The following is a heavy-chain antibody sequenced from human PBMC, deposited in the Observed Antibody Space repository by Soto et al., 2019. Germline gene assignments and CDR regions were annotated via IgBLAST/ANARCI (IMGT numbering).Heavy chain of an antibody. Sequence: VELVQSGAEVEKPGAAVRISCKTSGYTFTAYYIHWVRQAPGQGLEWMGWINPNSGVANYAQNFQGRVTMTRDTSISKVYMELTKMRSEDTTIYYCARQGSGSEYPQYFYYGMDVWGQGTTDAASS. D-gene: IGHD5-12*01. CDR1: GYTFTAYY. V-gene: IGHV1-2*02. J-gene: IGHJ6*02. CDR3: ARQGSGSEYPQYFYYGMDV. CDR2: INPNSGVA.